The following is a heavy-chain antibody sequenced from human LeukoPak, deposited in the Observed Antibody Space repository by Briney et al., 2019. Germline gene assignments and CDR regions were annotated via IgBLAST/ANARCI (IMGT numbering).Heavy chain of an antibody. Sequence: GGSLRLSCAASGFIFSSYYMSWVRQAPGKGLECVAHKNPDGGQEPCVDSVKGRFTVSRDNAKNSVFLRMNGLRVEDTAMYYCARWRGQQSEFDLWGQGTLVTVSS. CDR2: KNPDGGQE. V-gene: IGHV3-7*01. J-gene: IGHJ4*02. CDR1: GFIFSSYY. D-gene: IGHD6-13*01. CDR3: ARWRGQQSEFDL.